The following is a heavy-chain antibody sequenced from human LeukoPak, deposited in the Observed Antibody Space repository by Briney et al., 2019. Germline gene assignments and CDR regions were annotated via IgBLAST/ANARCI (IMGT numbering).Heavy chain of an antibody. D-gene: IGHD3-10*01. J-gene: IGHJ4*02. Sequence: SETLSLTCAVYVGSFSGYYWSLIRQPPGKGLEWIGEINHSGSTNYNPSLKSRVTISVDTSKNQFSLKLSSVTAADTAVYYCASRGYGSGSSYWGQGTLVTVSS. V-gene: IGHV4-34*01. CDR1: VGSFSGYY. CDR3: ASRGYGSGSSY. CDR2: INHSGST.